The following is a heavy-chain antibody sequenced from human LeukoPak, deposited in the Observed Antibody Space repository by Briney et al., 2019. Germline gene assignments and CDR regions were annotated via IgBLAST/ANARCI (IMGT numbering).Heavy chain of an antibody. CDR1: GFTFRSYA. Sequence: GGSLRLSCAASGFTFRSYAMHWVRQAPGKGLEWVAVTSYDGGDKYYADSVRGRFTISKDNSRKTLFLLISSLKLDDTAVYCCARDSSRAAVGGYFGLDVWGLGTTVTVSS. J-gene: IGHJ6*02. CDR3: ARDSSRAAVGGYFGLDV. D-gene: IGHD6-13*01. V-gene: IGHV3-30-3*01. CDR2: TSYDGGDK.